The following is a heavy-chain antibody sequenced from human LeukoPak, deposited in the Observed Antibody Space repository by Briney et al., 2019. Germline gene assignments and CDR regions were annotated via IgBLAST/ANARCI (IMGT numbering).Heavy chain of an antibody. Sequence: GRSLRLSCAASGFTFSSYGMHWVRQAPGKGLEWVPSISSSSSYIYYADSVKGRFTISRDNAKNSLYLQMNSLRAEDTAVYYCARDSYYYDSSGSLDYWGQGTLVTVSS. CDR1: GFTFSSYG. CDR3: ARDSYYYDSSGSLDY. V-gene: IGHV3-21*01. J-gene: IGHJ4*02. D-gene: IGHD3-22*01. CDR2: ISSSSSYI.